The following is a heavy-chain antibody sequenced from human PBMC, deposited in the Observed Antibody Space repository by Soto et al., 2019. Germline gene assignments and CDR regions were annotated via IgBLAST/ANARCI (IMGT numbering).Heavy chain of an antibody. J-gene: IGHJ4*02. CDR2: ISGSGGST. V-gene: IGHV3-23*01. CDR3: AKDPYYARAKGSFDS. Sequence: PGGSLRLSCAASGFTFSSYAMSWVRQAPGKGLEWVSAISGSGGSTYYADSVKGRFTISRDNSKNTLYLQMNSLRAEDTAVYYCAKDPYYARAKGSFDSWGQGTLVTVSS. D-gene: IGHD3-10*01. CDR1: GFTFSSYA.